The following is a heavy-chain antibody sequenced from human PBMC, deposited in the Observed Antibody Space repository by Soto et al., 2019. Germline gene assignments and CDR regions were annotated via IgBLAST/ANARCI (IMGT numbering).Heavy chain of an antibody. J-gene: IGHJ5*02. CDR2: IYHSGST. CDR1: GGSISSGGYS. CDR3: ARATIVLVPAAMVSHWFDP. Sequence: SETLSLTCAVSGGSISSGGYSWSWIRQPPGKGLEWIGYIYHSGSTYYNPSLKSRVTISVDTSKNQFSLKLSSVTAADTAVYYCARATIVLVPAAMVSHWFDPWGQGTTVNVSS. V-gene: IGHV4-30-2*05. D-gene: IGHD2-2*01.